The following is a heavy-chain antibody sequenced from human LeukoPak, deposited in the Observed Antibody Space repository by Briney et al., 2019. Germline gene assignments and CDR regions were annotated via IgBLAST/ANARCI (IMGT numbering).Heavy chain of an antibody. CDR1: GFTFSSYG. D-gene: IGHD1-26*01. CDR2: IWYDGSNK. J-gene: IGHJ4*02. Sequence: GGSLRLSCAASGFTFSSYGMHWVRQAPGKGLEWVAVIWYDGSNKYYADSVKGRFTISRDNSKNTLYLQMNSLRAEDTAVYYCATEFRQWELLPYFDYWGQGTLVTVSS. CDR3: ATEFRQWELLPYFDY. V-gene: IGHV3-33*01.